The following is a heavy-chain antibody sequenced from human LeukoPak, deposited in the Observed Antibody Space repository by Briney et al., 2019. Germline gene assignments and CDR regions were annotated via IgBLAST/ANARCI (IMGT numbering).Heavy chain of an antibody. CDR1: GYTFTSYY. Sequence: GASVKVSCKASGYTFTSYYMHWVRQAPGEGLEWMGIINPSGGSTSYAQKFQGRVTMTRDMSTSTVYMELSSLRSEDTAVYYCATMKGIVPAAMNAFDIWGQGTMVTVSS. CDR3: ATMKGIVPAAMNAFDI. D-gene: IGHD2-2*01. V-gene: IGHV1-46*01. J-gene: IGHJ3*02. CDR2: INPSGGST.